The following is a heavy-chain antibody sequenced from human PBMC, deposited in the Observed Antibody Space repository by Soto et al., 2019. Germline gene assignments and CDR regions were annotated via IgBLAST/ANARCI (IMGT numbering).Heavy chain of an antibody. Sequence: LRLSCAASRFTFSSYAMSWVRQAPGKGLEWVSAVSGSGGSTYYADSMKGRFTISRDNSENTLYLQMNSLRAEDTAVYYCAKGPLIAARRHYYGMDVWGQGTTVTAP. CDR1: RFTFSSYA. CDR2: VSGSGGST. V-gene: IGHV3-23*01. J-gene: IGHJ6*02. CDR3: AKGPLIAARRHYYGMDV. D-gene: IGHD6-6*01.